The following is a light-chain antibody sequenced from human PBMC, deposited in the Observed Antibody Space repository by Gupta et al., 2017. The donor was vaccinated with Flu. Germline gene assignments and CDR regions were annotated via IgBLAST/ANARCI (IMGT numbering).Light chain of an antibody. CDR2: MAS. Sequence: DIQMTQSPSTLSASVGDRVTITCRASQSISSWLAWYQQKPGKPPKLLIYMASTLETGVPSRFAGSGSGTEFTLTISSLHPDDFATYYCQEYNRYSWTFGQGTKVEIK. CDR3: QEYNRYSWT. CDR1: QSISSW. J-gene: IGKJ1*01. V-gene: IGKV1-5*03.